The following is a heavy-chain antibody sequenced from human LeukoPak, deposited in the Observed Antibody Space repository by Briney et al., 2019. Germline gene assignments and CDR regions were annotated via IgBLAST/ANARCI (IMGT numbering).Heavy chain of an antibody. CDR1: GLTFSNYA. CDR2: VSTSGGFT. D-gene: IGHD2-21*01. CDR3: GREMRVAF. V-gene: IGHV3-23*01. J-gene: IGHJ4*02. Sequence: GGSLRLSCAASGLTFSNYAMTWVRQAPGKGLEWVSGVSTSGGFTCYAESVKGRFTISRDNSKNTVYLQMNSLRAEDTAIYYCGREMRVAFWGQGTLVTVSS.